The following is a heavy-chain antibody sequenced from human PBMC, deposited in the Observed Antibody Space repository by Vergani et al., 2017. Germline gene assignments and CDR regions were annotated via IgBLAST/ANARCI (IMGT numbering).Heavy chain of an antibody. D-gene: IGHD4-17*01. CDR3: AREHDYGDYYAFDI. CDR2: VIPIFGTA. CDR1: GVTFSSYA. Sequence: VQLVQSGAEVKKPGSSVKVSCKASGVTFSSYAISWVRQAPGQGLEWMGSVIPIFGTANYAQKFQGRVTITTDESTSTAYMELSSLRSEDTAVYYCAREHDYGDYYAFDIWGQAIMVTVSS. J-gene: IGHJ3*02. V-gene: IGHV1-69*05.